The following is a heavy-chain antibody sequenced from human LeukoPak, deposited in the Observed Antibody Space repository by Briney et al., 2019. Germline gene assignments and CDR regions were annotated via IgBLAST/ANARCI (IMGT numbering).Heavy chain of an antibody. J-gene: IGHJ2*01. CDR1: GFTFSSYA. D-gene: IGHD1-14*01. V-gene: IGHV3-30-3*01. CDR3: AQLLDDNPIRWYFAL. Sequence: GRSLRLSCAASGFTFSSYAMHWVRQAPGKGLEWAAVISYDGSNKYYADSVKGLFTISRDNSKNTLYLQMSSLRAEDTAVYYCAQLLDDNPIRWYFALWGRGTLVTVSS. CDR2: ISYDGSNK.